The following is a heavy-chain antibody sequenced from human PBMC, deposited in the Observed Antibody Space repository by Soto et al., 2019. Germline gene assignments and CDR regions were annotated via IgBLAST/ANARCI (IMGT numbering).Heavy chain of an antibody. Sequence: GGSLRLSCAASGFTFSSYGMHWVRQAPGKGLEWVAVIWYDGSNKYYADSVKGRFTISRDNSKNTLYLQMNSLRAEDTAVYYCARSPGSWEDNWFDPWGQGTLVTVSS. D-gene: IGHD6-13*01. CDR2: IWYDGSNK. CDR3: ARSPGSWEDNWFDP. CDR1: GFTFSSYG. J-gene: IGHJ5*02. V-gene: IGHV3-33*01.